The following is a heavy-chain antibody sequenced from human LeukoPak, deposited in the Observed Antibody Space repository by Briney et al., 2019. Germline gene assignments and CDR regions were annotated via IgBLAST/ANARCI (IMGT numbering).Heavy chain of an antibody. CDR1: GFTFSTYG. CDR2: MWYDGSEK. Sequence: PGGSLRLSCAASGFTFSTYGMHWVRQAPGKGLEWVAVMWYDGSEKYYADSVKGRFTISRDNSKNTLYLQMNSLRAEDTALYYCAKDLTTGTLSFDSWGRGTLVTVSS. V-gene: IGHV3-33*06. J-gene: IGHJ4*02. CDR3: AKDLTTGTLSFDS. D-gene: IGHD1-1*01.